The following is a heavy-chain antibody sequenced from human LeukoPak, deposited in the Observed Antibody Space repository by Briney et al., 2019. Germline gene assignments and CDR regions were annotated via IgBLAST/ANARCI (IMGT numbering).Heavy chain of an antibody. V-gene: IGHV4-59*08. CDR1: GGSISSYY. CDR2: IYYSGST. J-gene: IGHJ3*02. Sequence: SETLSLTCXVSGGSISSYYWSWIRQPPGKGLEWLGYIYYSGSTNYNPSLKSRVTISVDTSKNQFSLKLSSVTAADTAVYYCARHQGEGIVATAAFDIWGQGTMVTVSS. CDR3: ARHQGEGIVATAAFDI. D-gene: IGHD5-12*01.